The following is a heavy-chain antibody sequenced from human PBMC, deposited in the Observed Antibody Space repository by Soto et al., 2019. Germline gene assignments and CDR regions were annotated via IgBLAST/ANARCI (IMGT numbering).Heavy chain of an antibody. V-gene: IGHV4-30-4*01. Sequence: SETLSLTCTVSGGSISFDHYHWTWIRQPPGKGLEWIGYVHYSGSVLYNPSLQSRVSISVDTSKNQFSLKLSSVTAADTAGYFCAREDDGGDRDYYGLDVWGQGTTVTVSS. CDR3: AREDDGGDRDYYGLDV. CDR1: GGSISFDHYH. D-gene: IGHD2-21*02. J-gene: IGHJ6*02. CDR2: VHYSGSV.